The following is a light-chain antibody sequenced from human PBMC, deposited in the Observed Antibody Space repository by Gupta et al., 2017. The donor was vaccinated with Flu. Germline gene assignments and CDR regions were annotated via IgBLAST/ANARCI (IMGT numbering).Light chain of an antibody. CDR2: DAS. CDR1: QSVGTY. V-gene: IGKV3-11*01. CDR3: QWRINGHPYT. J-gene: IGKJ2*01. Sequence: EIVLTQSPATLSLSPGERATLSCRASQSVGTYLAWYQQKPGQTPRLLIYDASNVSTGIPAMLKGSGSSKYCTLSISSLKPVDFEVYCFQWRINGHPYTFGQGTRLEI.